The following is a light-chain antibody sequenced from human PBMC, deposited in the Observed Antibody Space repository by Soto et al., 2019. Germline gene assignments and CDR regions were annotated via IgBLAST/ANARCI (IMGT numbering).Light chain of an antibody. J-gene: IGKJ1*01. Sequence: DIQMTQSPSTLSASVGDRVTITCRASQRFSSWLAWYQQKPGKAPKLLIYKSSSLESGVPSRFSGSGSATEFTLTISSLQPDDFATYYCQQYNSYSPEWTFGQGTKVEIK. CDR2: KSS. CDR3: QQYNSYSPEWT. CDR1: QRFSSW. V-gene: IGKV1-5*03.